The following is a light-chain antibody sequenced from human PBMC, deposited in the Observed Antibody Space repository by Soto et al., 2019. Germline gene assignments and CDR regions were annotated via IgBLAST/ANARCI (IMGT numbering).Light chain of an antibody. CDR3: AAWDASLSGWV. J-gene: IGLJ3*02. CDR1: SSNIGSNY. Sequence: QSVLTQPPSASGTPGQGVIISCSGTSSNIGSNYVYWYRLLPGTAPKLVMFSNVMRPPGVPDRFSGAKSGTSASLAISGLRPEDEADYFCAAWDASLSGWVLGGGTKLTVL. CDR2: SNV. V-gene: IGLV1-47*02.